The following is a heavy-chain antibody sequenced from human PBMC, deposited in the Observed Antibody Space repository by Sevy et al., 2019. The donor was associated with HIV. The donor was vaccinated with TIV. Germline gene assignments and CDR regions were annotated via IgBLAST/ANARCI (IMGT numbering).Heavy chain of an antibody. CDR3: ARDRMCSSTSCYPQRDYYYGMDV. CDR1: GFTFSSCG. V-gene: IGHV3-33*01. J-gene: IGHJ6*02. D-gene: IGHD2-2*01. Sequence: GGSLRLSCAASGFTFSSCGMHWVRQAPGKGLEWVAVIWYDGSNKYYADSVKGRFTISRDNSKNTLYLQMNSLRAEDTAVYYCARDRMCSSTSCYPQRDYYYGMDVWGQGTTVTVSS. CDR2: IWYDGSNK.